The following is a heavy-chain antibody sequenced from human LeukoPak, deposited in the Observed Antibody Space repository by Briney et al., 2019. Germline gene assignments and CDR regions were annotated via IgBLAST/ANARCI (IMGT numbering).Heavy chain of an antibody. V-gene: IGHV3-7*01. J-gene: IGHJ4*02. CDR2: INQDGSEK. CDR3: ARHRGYDTRDFDC. Sequence: GGSLRLSCAASGFTFSSYWMTCVRQAPGKRLEWVANINQDGSEKYYVDSVKGRFTISRDNAKNSLYLQMNSLRAEDTAVYYCARHRGYDTRDFDCWGQGTLVTVSS. D-gene: IGHD3-22*01. CDR1: GFTFSSYW.